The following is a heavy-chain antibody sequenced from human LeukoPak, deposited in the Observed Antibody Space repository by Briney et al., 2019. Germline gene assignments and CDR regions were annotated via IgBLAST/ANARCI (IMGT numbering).Heavy chain of an antibody. CDR1: GFTVSSNY. CDR3: VPAP. CDR2: IYTGGTT. Sequence: GGSLRLSCAASGFTVSSNYMSWVRQAPGKGLEWVSVIYTGGTTYYADSVKGRFTISRDNAKNLLYLQMNSVRVEDTAVYYCVPAPWGQGTLVTVSS. V-gene: IGHV3-66*01. J-gene: IGHJ5*02.